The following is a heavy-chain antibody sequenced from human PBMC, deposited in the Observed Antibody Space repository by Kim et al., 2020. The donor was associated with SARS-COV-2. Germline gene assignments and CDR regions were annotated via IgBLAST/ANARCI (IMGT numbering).Heavy chain of an antibody. CDR1: GFTFSSYW. CDR2: INSDGSST. J-gene: IGHJ4*02. V-gene: IGHV3-74*01. CDR3: ARDPYCSSTSCYQASADDY. D-gene: IGHD2-2*01. Sequence: GGSLRLSCAASGFTFSSYWMHWVRQAPGKGLVWVSRINSDGSSTSYADSVKGRFTISRDNAKNTLYLQMNSLRAEDTAVYYCARDPYCSSTSCYQASADDYWGQGTLVTVSS.